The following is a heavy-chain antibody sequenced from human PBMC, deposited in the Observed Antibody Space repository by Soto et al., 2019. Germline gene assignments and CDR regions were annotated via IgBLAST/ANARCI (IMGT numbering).Heavy chain of an antibody. Sequence: ASVKVSCKASGYTFTSYGISWVRQAPGQGLEWMGCISAYNGNTNYAQKLQGRVTMTTDTSTSTAYMGLRSLRSDDTAVYYCARERFMTAYASSRKQLAYWGQGTLVTVSS. CDR3: ARERFMTAYASSRKQLAY. CDR1: GYTFTSYG. D-gene: IGHD6-13*01. CDR2: ISAYNGNT. J-gene: IGHJ4*02. V-gene: IGHV1-18*01.